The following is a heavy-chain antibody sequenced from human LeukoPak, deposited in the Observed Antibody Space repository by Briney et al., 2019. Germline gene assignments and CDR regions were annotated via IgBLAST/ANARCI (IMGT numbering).Heavy chain of an antibody. Sequence: PGGSLRLSCAASGFTFSSYAMSWVRQAPGGGLEWVSVIFSGGSTDYAKSMRGRFTISRDNSKNTLYLQMNSLTTEDTAVYYCAAWSGSNWFDYWGQGTLVTVSS. V-gene: IGHV3-23*03. CDR1: GFTFSSYA. CDR3: AAWSGSNWFDY. J-gene: IGHJ4*02. D-gene: IGHD6-13*01. CDR2: IFSGGST.